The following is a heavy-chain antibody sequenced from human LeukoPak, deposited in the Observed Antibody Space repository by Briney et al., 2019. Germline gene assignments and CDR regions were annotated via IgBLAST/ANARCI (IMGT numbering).Heavy chain of an antibody. CDR2: IYSSGST. Sequence: SETLSLTCSVSSYSITNYYWSWIRQPAGKGLEWIGRIYSSGSTYYNPSLKSRVSMSVDKSKNQFSLKLTSVTTADTALYYCARGYKPASGKDGAFDIWGQGTMVTVSS. J-gene: IGHJ3*02. CDR3: ARGYKPASGKDGAFDI. D-gene: IGHD6-13*01. V-gene: IGHV4-4*07. CDR1: SYSITNYY.